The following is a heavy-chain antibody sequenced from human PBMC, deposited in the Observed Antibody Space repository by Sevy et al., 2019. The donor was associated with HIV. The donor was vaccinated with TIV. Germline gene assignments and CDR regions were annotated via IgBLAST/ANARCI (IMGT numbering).Heavy chain of an antibody. CDR1: GFSLNNYW. D-gene: IGHD4-4*01. V-gene: IGHV3-15*01. CDR2: IKSKTDGGPT. Sequence: GGSLRLSCVASGFSLNNYWMNWVRQAPGKGLEWVGRIKSKTDGGPTDYAAPVKGRFTISRDESKNTLYLQMNSLKTEDTAVYYCTTDAHDFTNYPSPYYFDQWGQGTLVTVSS. CDR3: TTDAHDFTNYPSPYYFDQ. J-gene: IGHJ4*02.